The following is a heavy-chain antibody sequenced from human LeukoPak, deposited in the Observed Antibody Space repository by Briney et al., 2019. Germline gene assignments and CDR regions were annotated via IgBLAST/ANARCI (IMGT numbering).Heavy chain of an antibody. J-gene: IGHJ4*02. CDR3: ATRATAGN. V-gene: IGHV3-53*01. CDR2: IYSGGTR. Sequence: GGSLRLSCAASGFTVTTNYMSWVRQAPGKGLEWVSVIYSGGTRNYADSVKGRFTISRDNSKSTLFLQMNSLRVEDTAVYYCATRATAGNWGQGTLVTVSS. CDR1: GFTVTTNY. D-gene: IGHD6-13*01.